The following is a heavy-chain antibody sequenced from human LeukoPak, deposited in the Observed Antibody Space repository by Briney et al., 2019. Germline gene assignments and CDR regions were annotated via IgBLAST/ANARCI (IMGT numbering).Heavy chain of an antibody. J-gene: IGHJ3*01. CDR1: GFTFSSYA. D-gene: IGHD2-15*01. Sequence: PGGSLRLSCAASGFTFSSYAMSWVRQAPGKGLEWVSTLSGNGGSTYHADSVRGQFTISRDNSKNTLYLQMNSLRAEDTAVYYCAKAGCSGGGCYFSAFDVWGQGTMVTVSS. CDR2: LSGNGGST. CDR3: AKAGCSGGGCYFSAFDV. V-gene: IGHV3-23*01.